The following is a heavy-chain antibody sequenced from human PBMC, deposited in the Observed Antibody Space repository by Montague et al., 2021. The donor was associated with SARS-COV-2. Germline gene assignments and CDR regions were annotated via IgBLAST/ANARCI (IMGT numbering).Heavy chain of an antibody. J-gene: IGHJ6*02. V-gene: IGHV4-39*01. CDR2: ISYSGST. CDR1: GGSIISSSYY. CDR3: ARLAPDSGSPNGYYYNGMDV. D-gene: IGHD1-26*01. Sequence: SETLSLTCTVSGGSIISSSYYWGWIRQPPGKGLEWIGSISYSGSTYYNPSLKSRVTISVDTSKNQFSLKLSSVTAADTAVYYCARLAPDSGSPNGYYYNGMDVWGQGTTVTVSS.